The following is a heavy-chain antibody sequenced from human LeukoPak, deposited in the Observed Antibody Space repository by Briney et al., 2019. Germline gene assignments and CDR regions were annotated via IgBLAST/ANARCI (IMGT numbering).Heavy chain of an antibody. J-gene: IGHJ4*02. Sequence: SETLSLTCTVSGGSINTYSWSWIRQPPGKGLEWIGYIYYSGSTNYNPSLKSRVTISVDTSKNQFSLKLSSVTAADTAVYYCARDPSGYFNYWGQGTLATVSS. CDR1: GGSINTYS. CDR3: ARDPSGYFNY. CDR2: IYYSGST. V-gene: IGHV4-59*01. D-gene: IGHD3-22*01.